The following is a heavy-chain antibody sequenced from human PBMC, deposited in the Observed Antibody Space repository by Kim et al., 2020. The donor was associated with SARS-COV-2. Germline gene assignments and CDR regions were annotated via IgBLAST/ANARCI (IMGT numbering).Heavy chain of an antibody. CDR1: GFIFTNYA. V-gene: IGHV3-23*01. J-gene: IGHJ4*02. Sequence: GGSLRLSCAASGFIFTNYAMTWVRQAPGKGLEWVSTISSSGNTYYADSVKGRFTISRDNSKNTLYLQMNSLRAEDTAVFYCAKRARYCSAPSCEFDFWGQGTLVTVSS. CDR2: ISSSGNT. CDR3: AKRARYCSAPSCEFDF. D-gene: IGHD2-2*01.